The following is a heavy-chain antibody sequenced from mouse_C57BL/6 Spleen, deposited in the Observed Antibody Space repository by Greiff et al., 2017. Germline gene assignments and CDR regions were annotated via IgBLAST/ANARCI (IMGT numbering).Heavy chain of an antibody. CDR3: ARDYYCRRAWFAY. V-gene: IGHV1-64*01. J-gene: IGHJ3*01. CDR2: IHPNSGST. Sequence: QVQLQQPGAELVKPGASVKLSCKASGYTFTSYWMHWVKQRPGQGLEWIGMIHPNSGSTNANEKFKSKATLTVDKSSSTAYMQLRSLTSEDSSVYYCARDYYCRRAWFAYWGQGTLVTVSA. CDR1: GYTFTSYW. D-gene: IGHD1-1*01.